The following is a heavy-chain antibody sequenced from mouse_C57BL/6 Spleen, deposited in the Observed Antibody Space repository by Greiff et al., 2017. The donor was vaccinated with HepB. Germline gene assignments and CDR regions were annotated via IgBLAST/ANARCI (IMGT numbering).Heavy chain of an antibody. CDR1: GYSITSGYY. CDR3: ARDLELYYFDY. V-gene: IGHV3-6*01. Sequence: ESGPGLVKPSQSLSLTCSVTGYSITSGYYWNWIRQFPGNKLEWMGYISYDGSNNYNPSLKNRISITRDTSKNQFFLKLNSVTTEDTATYYCARDLELYYFDYWGQGTTLTVSS. CDR2: ISYDGSN. D-gene: IGHD4-1*01. J-gene: IGHJ2*01.